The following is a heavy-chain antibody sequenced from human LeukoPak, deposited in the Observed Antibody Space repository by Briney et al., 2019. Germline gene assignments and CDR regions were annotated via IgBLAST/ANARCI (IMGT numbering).Heavy chain of an antibody. D-gene: IGHD1-26*01. CDR2: IYHRGST. CDR3: ARYGPVNSANDY. Sequence: SETLSLTCTVSGGSITPYYWGWIRQPPGKRLEWIGSIYHRGSTYYNPSLKSRVTISVDTSKNQLSLKLSSVTAADTAVYYCARYGPVNSANDYWGQGTLVTVSS. J-gene: IGHJ4*02. CDR1: GGSITPYY. V-gene: IGHV4-59*12.